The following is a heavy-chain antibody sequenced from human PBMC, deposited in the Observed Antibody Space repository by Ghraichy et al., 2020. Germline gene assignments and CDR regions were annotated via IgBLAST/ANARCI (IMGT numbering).Heavy chain of an antibody. J-gene: IGHJ4*02. CDR1: GFTFSSYS. Sequence: GGSLRLSCAASGFTFSSYSMNWVRQAPGKGLEWVSSISSSSSYIYYADSVKGRFTISRDNAKNSLYLQMNSLRAEDTAVYYCARHDDYGDRDLDYWGQGTLVTVSS. V-gene: IGHV3-21*01. D-gene: IGHD4-17*01. CDR2: ISSSSSYI. CDR3: ARHDDYGDRDLDY.